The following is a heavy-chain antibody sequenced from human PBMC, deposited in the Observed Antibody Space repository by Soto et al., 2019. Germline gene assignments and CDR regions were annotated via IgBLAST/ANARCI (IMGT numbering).Heavy chain of an antibody. D-gene: IGHD3-16*02. CDR3: TRHLGELSFPSDFDI. CDR1: GFTVSGSA. J-gene: IGHJ3*02. Sequence: EVQLVESGGGLVQPGGSLKLSCAASGFTVSGSAVHWVRQASGKGLEWVGRIRSKTNSYATSYAASVQGRFTISRDDSKNTAYLQMNSLKTEDTAVSYCTRHLGELSFPSDFDIWGQGTMFTFSS. V-gene: IGHV3-73*01. CDR2: IRSKTNSYAT.